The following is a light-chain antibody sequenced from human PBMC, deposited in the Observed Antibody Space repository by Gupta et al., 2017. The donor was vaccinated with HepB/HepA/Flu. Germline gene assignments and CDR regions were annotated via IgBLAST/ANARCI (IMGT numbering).Light chain of an antibody. CDR2: ATS. Sequence: EVLLTQSPGTLSLSPGERGTLSCRASQTISINFLVWYQQKPGQAPRLLFYATSRATDVPDRFSGSGSGTDFTLTIDRLEPEDVAVYYCQQYAASPYTFGQGTKVEIK. V-gene: IGKV3-20*01. J-gene: IGKJ1*01. CDR3: QQYAASPYT. CDR1: QTISINF.